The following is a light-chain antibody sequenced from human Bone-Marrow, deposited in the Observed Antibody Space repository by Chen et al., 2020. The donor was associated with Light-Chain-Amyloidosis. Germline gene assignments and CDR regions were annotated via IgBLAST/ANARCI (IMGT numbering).Light chain of an antibody. CDR3: QQYDTDSWA. V-gene: IGKV1-5*03. CDR1: QSVDRW. CDR2: ESS. J-gene: IGKJ1*01. Sequence: DIQITQSPSTLSASVGDRVTITCRASQSVDRWLAWFQQKPGKAPRLLIYESSNLETGVPLRFRGSGSGTEITLTISGLQPDDFATYYCQQYDTDSWAFGQGTTVEV.